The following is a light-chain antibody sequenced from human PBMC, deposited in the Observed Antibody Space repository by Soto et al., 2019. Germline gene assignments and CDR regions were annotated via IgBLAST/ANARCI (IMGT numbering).Light chain of an antibody. CDR3: QQYNSYSPT. CDR1: QTISFS. Sequence: DIQMTQSPSTLSASVGDRVTITCRASQTISFSLAWYQQKPGKAPKLLIYDASTLQSGVPSRFSGSGSGTEFTLTISSLQPDDFTTYYCQQYNSYSPTFGGGTKVDIK. J-gene: IGKJ4*01. V-gene: IGKV1-5*01. CDR2: DAS.